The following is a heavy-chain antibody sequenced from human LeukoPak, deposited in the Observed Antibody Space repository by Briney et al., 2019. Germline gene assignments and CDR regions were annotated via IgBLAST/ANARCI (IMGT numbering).Heavy chain of an antibody. J-gene: IGHJ4*02. CDR1: GGTLSSGGNY. CDR3: ARSSTSLPHGFDY. Sequence: SETLSLTCTVSGGTLSSGGNYWSWIRQHPGKGLEWIGYIYYSGSTYYNPSLKSRVTISQDMSKKQFSLELRSVTAADTAVYYCARSSTSLPHGFDYWGQGTLVTVSS. D-gene: IGHD6-13*01. CDR2: IYYSGST. V-gene: IGHV4-31*03.